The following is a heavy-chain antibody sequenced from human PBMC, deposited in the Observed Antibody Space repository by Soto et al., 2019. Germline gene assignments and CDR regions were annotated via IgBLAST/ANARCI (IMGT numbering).Heavy chain of an antibody. D-gene: IGHD3-3*01. CDR3: ARANDFWSGYLGDAFDI. J-gene: IGHJ3*02. V-gene: IGHV1-8*01. Sequence: ASVKVSCKASGYTFSSYDINWVRQATGQGLEWMGWMNPNSGDTGYAQKFQGRVTMTRNTSISTAYMELSGLRSDGTAVYYCARANDFWSGYLGDAFDIWGQGTMVTVSS. CDR2: MNPNSGDT. CDR1: GYTFSSYD.